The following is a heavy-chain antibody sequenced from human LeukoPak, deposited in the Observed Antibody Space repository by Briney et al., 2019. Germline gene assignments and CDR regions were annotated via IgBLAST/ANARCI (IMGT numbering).Heavy chain of an antibody. CDR3: ARDRGSGWYLFDY. CDR2: INPNSGGT. V-gene: IGHV1-2*02. Sequence: GASVKVSCTASGYTFTVYDMHWVRQAPGPGLEWMGWINPNSGGTNYAQKFQGRVTMSRDTSISTAYMELSRLRSDDTAVYYCARDRGSGWYLFDYWGQGTLVTVSS. D-gene: IGHD6-19*01. CDR1: GYTFTVYD. J-gene: IGHJ4*02.